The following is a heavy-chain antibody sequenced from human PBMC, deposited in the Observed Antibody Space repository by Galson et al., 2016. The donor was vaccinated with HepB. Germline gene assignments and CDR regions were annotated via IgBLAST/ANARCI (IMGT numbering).Heavy chain of an antibody. V-gene: IGHV3-7*03. J-gene: IGHJ4*02. CDR2: IKQDGSEK. CDR1: GFTFSSYW. CDR3: ARGMGVVLRVIADLFDC. Sequence: SLRLSCAASGFTFSSYWMSWVRQAPGKGLEWVANIKQDGSEKYYVDSVKGRFTISRDNAKNSLYLQMNSLRAEDTAVYYCARGMGVVLRVIADLFDCWGQGTLVTVSS. D-gene: IGHD3-16*02.